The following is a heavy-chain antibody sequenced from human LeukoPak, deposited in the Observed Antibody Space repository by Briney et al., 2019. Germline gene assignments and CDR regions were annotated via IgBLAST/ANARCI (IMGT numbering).Heavy chain of an antibody. D-gene: IGHD1-26*01. CDR3: ARGTGTYAHAVDI. Sequence: GGSLRLSCAASGFTVSSNYMSWVRQAPGKGLEWVSVIYSGGSTYYADSVKGRFTISRDNAKNTLYLQMNSLRAEDTAVFYCARGTGTYAHAVDIWGQGTMVTVSS. V-gene: IGHV3-53*01. J-gene: IGHJ3*02. CDR1: GFTVSSNY. CDR2: IYSGGST.